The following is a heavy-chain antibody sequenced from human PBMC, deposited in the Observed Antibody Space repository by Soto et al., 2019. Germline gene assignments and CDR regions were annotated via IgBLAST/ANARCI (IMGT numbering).Heavy chain of an antibody. J-gene: IGHJ4*02. CDR2: INQDGSES. Sequence: EVQLVESGGGLVQPGGSLRLSCVVSGLAFSTYWMSWVRQAPGKGLEWVANINQDGSESYYVDSVKGRFTISRDNAKNSLSLQMTRLRADEMAVYYDARPVREWNGQGCANWGQGTLVTVSS. D-gene: IGHD2-8*01. CDR3: ARPVREWNGQGCAN. V-gene: IGHV3-7*01. CDR1: GLAFSTYW.